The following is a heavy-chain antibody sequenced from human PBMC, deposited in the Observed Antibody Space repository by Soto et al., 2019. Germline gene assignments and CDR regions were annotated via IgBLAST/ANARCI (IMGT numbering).Heavy chain of an antibody. J-gene: IGHJ3*02. D-gene: IGHD5-12*01. CDR1: GYSFSTYG. V-gene: IGHV5-51*01. Sequence: ESLTISGKGSGYSFSTYGIGWVRQMPGKGLEWMGIIYPGDSDTRYSPSFQGQVTISVDKSISTAYLRWSSLKASDTAMYYCASKARWLQEEAFDIWGQGTMVTVSS. CDR2: IYPGDSDT. CDR3: ASKARWLQEEAFDI.